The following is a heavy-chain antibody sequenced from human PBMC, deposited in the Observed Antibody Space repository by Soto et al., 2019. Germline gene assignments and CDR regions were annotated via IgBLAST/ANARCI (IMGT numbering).Heavy chain of an antibody. CDR1: GGSISSYY. CDR3: AAIAAAGGTAAFDI. V-gene: IGHV4-59*01. Sequence: SETLSLTCTVSGGSISSYYWSWIRQPPGKGLEWIGYIYYSGSTNYNPSLKSRVTISVDTSKNQFSLKLSPVTAADTAVYYCAAIAAAGGTAAFDIWGQGTMVTVSS. CDR2: IYYSGST. J-gene: IGHJ3*02. D-gene: IGHD6-13*01.